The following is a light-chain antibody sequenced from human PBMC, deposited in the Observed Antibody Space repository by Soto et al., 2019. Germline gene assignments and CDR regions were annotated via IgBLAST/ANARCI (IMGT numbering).Light chain of an antibody. V-gene: IGKV1-33*01. CDR3: HQYDSLPFT. Sequence: DIQMTQSPSSLSASVGDRVAITCQASQDISNFLNWYQQKPGKAPKLLTYDASDLETGVPSRFSGSGSGTDFTFTISNLQPEDFAPYYCHQYDSLPFTFGPGTKVDFK. CDR1: QDISNF. CDR2: DAS. J-gene: IGKJ3*01.